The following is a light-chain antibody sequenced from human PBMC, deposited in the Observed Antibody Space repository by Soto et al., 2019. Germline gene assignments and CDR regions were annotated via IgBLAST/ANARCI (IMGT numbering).Light chain of an antibody. J-gene: IGKJ1*01. V-gene: IGKV3-20*01. Sequence: EIVFTQFPDTLSLSPGERATLSCRASQSVSSSSLAWYQQKRGQAPRLLIHGASSRATGIPDRFSGSGSGTDFTLTISRLEPEDFAVYYCQQYGSSPRTFGQGTRWIS. CDR2: GAS. CDR3: QQYGSSPRT. CDR1: QSVSSSS.